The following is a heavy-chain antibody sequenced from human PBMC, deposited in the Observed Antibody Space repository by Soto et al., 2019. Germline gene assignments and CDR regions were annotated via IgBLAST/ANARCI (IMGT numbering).Heavy chain of an antibody. CDR3: ARDLFGTTTDYGY. V-gene: IGHV1-69*13. J-gene: IGHJ4*02. Sequence: GASVKVSCKASGGTFSSYAISWVRQAPGQGLEWMGGIIPIFGTANYAQKFQGRVTITADESTSTAYMELRSLRSDDTAVYYCARDLFGTTTDYGYWGQGTLVTVSS. CDR1: GGTFSSYA. D-gene: IGHD3-3*01. CDR2: IIPIFGTA.